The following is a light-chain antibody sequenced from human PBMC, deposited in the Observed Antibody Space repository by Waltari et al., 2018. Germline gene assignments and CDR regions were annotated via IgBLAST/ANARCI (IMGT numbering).Light chain of an antibody. CDR2: WAS. CDR1: QSVIYSATNKND. Sequence: DIVMTQSPDSLTVSLGERATINCKSSQSVIYSATNKNDLAWYQQKPGQPPKLLIYWASTRESGVPDRFSGSGSGTDFTLTISNLQAEDVAVYYCQQYYSTPLAFGGGTKVEI. CDR3: QQYYSTPLA. J-gene: IGKJ4*01. V-gene: IGKV4-1*01.